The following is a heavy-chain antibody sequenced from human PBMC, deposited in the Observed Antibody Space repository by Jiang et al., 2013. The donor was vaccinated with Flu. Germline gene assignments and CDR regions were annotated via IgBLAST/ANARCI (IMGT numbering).Heavy chain of an antibody. CDR1: GSTFNTYA. V-gene: IGHV1-69*06. CDR3: ARVAALRHYWYLDF. CDR2: IIPIFGTT. Sequence: SGAEVKKPGSSVKVSCKASGSTFNTYAISWLRQAPGQGLEWMGGIIPIFGTTNYAQKFQGRVTITADKSTSTAYMELSSLRSEDTAMYYCARVAALRHYWYLDFWGGGTLVTISS. J-gene: IGHJ2*01.